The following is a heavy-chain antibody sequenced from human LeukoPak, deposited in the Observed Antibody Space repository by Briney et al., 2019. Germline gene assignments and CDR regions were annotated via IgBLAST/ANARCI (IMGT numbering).Heavy chain of an antibody. CDR2: IYHNGNT. V-gene: IGHV4-38-2*02. J-gene: IGHJ4*02. CDR3: ARHRIAVAGIDY. D-gene: IGHD6-19*01. CDR1: TYSISSGYY. Sequence: SETLSLTCTVSTYSISSGYYWGWIRQPPGKGLEWIGNIYHNGNTYYNPSLKSRVTISVDTSKNQFSLKLSSVTAADTAVYYCARHRIAVAGIDYWGQGTLVTVSS.